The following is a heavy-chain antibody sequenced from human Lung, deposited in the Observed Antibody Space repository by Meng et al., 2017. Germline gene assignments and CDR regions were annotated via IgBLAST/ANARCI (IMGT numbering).Heavy chain of an antibody. Sequence: QVQLQQWGPVLLKPSETLSLTCVVSGGSFSAYYWSWSRQPPGKGLEWIGEINHSGSTNYNPSLESRATISVDTSQNNLSLKLSSVTAADSAVYYCARGPTTMAHDFDYWGQGTLVTGSS. V-gene: IGHV4-34*01. D-gene: IGHD4-11*01. CDR1: GGSFSAYY. CDR2: INHSGST. J-gene: IGHJ4*02. CDR3: ARGPTTMAHDFDY.